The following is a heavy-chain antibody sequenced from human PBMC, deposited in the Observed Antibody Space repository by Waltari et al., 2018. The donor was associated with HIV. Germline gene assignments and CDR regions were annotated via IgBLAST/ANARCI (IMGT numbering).Heavy chain of an antibody. V-gene: IGHV3-48*04. D-gene: IGHD2-15*01. Sequence: EVQLVESGGGLVQPGGSLRLSCAASGFTFSSYSMNWVRQAPGKGLEWVSYMSRTSNTIYYADSVKGRFTVSRDNAKNALSLQMNSLRAEDTAVYFCAKEVVALPHYYYYGLDVWGQGTTVTVSS. J-gene: IGHJ6*02. CDR1: GFTFSSYS. CDR2: MSRTSNTI. CDR3: AKEVVALPHYYYYGLDV.